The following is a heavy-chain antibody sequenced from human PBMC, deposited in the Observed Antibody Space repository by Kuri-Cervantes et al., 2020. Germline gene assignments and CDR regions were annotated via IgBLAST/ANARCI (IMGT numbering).Heavy chain of an antibody. D-gene: IGHD3-10*01. Sequence: SRQASGGTFTNSPFIWVRQAPGQGLEWVAVISYDGSNKYYADSVKGRFTISRDNSKNTLYLQMNSLRAEDTAVYYCARGWFGELGGYYFDYWGQGTLVTVSS. V-gene: IGHV3-30*16. CDR1: GGTFTNSP. CDR2: ISYDGSNK. CDR3: ARGWFGELGGYYFDY. J-gene: IGHJ4*02.